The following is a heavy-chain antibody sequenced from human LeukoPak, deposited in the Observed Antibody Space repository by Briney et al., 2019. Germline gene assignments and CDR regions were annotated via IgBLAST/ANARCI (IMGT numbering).Heavy chain of an antibody. Sequence: ASVKVSCKASGYSFTGYYIHWVRQAPGQGLEWMAWINPNSGDTNFAQKFQGRVTMTRDTSISTAYMELSRLRSDDTAVYYCARVGATYSGDPWGQGTLVTVSS. J-gene: IGHJ5*02. V-gene: IGHV1-2*02. CDR3: ARVGATYSGDP. CDR1: GYSFTGYY. CDR2: INPNSGDT. D-gene: IGHD1-26*01.